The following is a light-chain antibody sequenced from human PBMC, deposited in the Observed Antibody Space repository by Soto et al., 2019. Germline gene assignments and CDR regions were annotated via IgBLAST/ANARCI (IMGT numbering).Light chain of an antibody. J-gene: IGKJ1*01. Sequence: DIQMTQYPSTLSASVGDRVTITCRASQSISSWLAWYQQKPGKAPNLLIYDASTLESGVPSRFSGSGFGTEFTLTISSLQPDDLATYYCQQYNSYWTFGQGTKVDIK. CDR3: QQYNSYWT. V-gene: IGKV1-5*01. CDR1: QSISSW. CDR2: DAS.